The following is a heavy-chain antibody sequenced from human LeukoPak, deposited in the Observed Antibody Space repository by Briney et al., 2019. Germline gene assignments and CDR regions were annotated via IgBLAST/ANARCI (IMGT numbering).Heavy chain of an antibody. V-gene: IGHV3-66*02. J-gene: IGHJ4*02. CDR1: RFTVSSNY. CDR3: ATNYDFWSGYYMEFDY. Sequence: GGSLRLSCAASRFTVSSNYMSWVRQAPGKGLEWVSVIYSGGSTYYADSVKGRFTISRDNSKNTLYLQMNSLRAEDTAVYYCATNYDFWSGYYMEFDYWGQGTLVTVSS. CDR2: IYSGGST. D-gene: IGHD3-3*01.